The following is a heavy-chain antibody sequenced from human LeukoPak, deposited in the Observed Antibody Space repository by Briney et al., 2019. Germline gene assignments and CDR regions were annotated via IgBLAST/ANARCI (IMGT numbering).Heavy chain of an antibody. CDR3: ARDRNYGDERYYYGMDV. CDR1: GYTFTGYY. Sequence: ASVKVSCKASGYTFTGYYMHWVRQAPGQGLEWMGWINPNSGGTNYAQKFQGRVTMTRDTSISTAYMELSRRRSDDTAVYYCARDRNYGDERYYYGMDVWGQGTTVTVSS. J-gene: IGHJ6*02. D-gene: IGHD4-17*01. V-gene: IGHV1-2*02. CDR2: INPNSGGT.